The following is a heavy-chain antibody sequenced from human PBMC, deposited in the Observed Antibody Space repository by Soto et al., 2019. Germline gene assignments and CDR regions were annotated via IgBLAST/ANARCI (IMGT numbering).Heavy chain of an antibody. CDR2: TYYRSKWYN. J-gene: IGHJ6*02. CDR1: GDSVSSNSAA. Sequence: HSQTLSLTCAISGDSVSSNSAAWNWIRQSPSRGLEWLGRTYYRSKWYNDYAVSVKSRITINPDTSKNQFSLQLNSVTPEDTAVYYCARGVEAVAGSLRYYYYGMDVWGQGTTVTVSS. D-gene: IGHD6-19*01. CDR3: ARGVEAVAGSLRYYYYGMDV. V-gene: IGHV6-1*01.